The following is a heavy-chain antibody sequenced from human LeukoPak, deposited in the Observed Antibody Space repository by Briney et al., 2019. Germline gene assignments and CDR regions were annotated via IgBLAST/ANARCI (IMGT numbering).Heavy chain of an antibody. Sequence: GGSLRLSCAASGFTFSSYSMNWVRQAPGKGLEWVSSISSSSSYIYYADSVKGRFTIPRDNAKNSLYLQMNSLRAEDTAVYYCARGAMATITRFDYWGQGTLVTVSS. J-gene: IGHJ4*02. V-gene: IGHV3-21*01. CDR2: ISSSSSYI. CDR1: GFTFSSYS. CDR3: ARGAMATITRFDY. D-gene: IGHD5-12*01.